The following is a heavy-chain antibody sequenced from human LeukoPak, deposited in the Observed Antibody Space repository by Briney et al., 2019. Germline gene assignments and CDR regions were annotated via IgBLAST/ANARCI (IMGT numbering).Heavy chain of an antibody. Sequence: GESLKISCKGSGYSFTSYWIGWVRQMPGKGLEWMGIIYPGDPDTRYSPSFQGQVTISADKSISTAYLQWSSLKASDTAMYYCARQKGAGATYYGMDVWGQGTTVTVSS. CDR1: GYSFTSYW. CDR2: IYPGDPDT. V-gene: IGHV5-51*01. J-gene: IGHJ6*02. CDR3: ARQKGAGATYYGMDV. D-gene: IGHD1-26*01.